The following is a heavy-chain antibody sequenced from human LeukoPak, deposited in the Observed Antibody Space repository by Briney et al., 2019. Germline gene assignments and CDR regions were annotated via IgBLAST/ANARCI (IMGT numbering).Heavy chain of an antibody. CDR2: IIPILGIA. CDR1: GGTFSSYA. D-gene: IGHD2-15*01. V-gene: IGHV1-69*04. CDR3: ARTSEDIPDYYYYGMDV. J-gene: IGHJ6*02. Sequence: SVKVSCKASGGTFSSYAISWVRQAPGQGLEWMGRIIPILGIANYAQKFQGRVTITADKSTSTAYVELSSLRSEDTAVYYCARTSEDIPDYYYYGMDVWGQGTTVTVSS.